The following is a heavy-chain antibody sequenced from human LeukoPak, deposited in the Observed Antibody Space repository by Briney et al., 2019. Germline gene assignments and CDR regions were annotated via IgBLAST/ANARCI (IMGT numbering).Heavy chain of an antibody. J-gene: IGHJ6*02. CDR2: IGTAGDT. CDR3: ARGDGYYYGMDV. CDR1: GFTFSSYD. Sequence: GGSLRLSCAASGFTFSSYDMHWVRQATGKGLEWVSAIGTAGDTYYPGSVKGRFTISRENAKNSLYLQMNSLSAGDTAVYYCARGDGYYYGMDVWGQGTTVTVSS. V-gene: IGHV3-13*01. D-gene: IGHD4-17*01.